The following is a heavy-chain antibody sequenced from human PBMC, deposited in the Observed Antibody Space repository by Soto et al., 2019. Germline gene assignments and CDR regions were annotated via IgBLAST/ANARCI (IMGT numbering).Heavy chain of an antibody. Sequence: GGSLRLSCAASGFTFSSYAMSWVRQAPGKGLEWVSAISGSGGSTYYADSVKGRFTISRDNSKNTLYLQMNSLRAEDTAVYYCAKDQLLLEWLFPASFDPWGQGTLVTVSS. CDR2: ISGSGGST. V-gene: IGHV3-23*01. D-gene: IGHD3-3*01. J-gene: IGHJ5*02. CDR3: AKDQLLLEWLFPASFDP. CDR1: GFTFSSYA.